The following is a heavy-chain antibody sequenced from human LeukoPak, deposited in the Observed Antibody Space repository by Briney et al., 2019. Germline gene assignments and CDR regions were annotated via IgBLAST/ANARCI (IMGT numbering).Heavy chain of an antibody. Sequence: SETLSLTCTVPGGSISSYYWSWLRQPPGKGLEWIGEIYHSGSTNYNPSLKSRVTISVDKSKNQFSLKLSSVTAADTAVYYCARAPPGWFGEAPHDYWGQGTLVTVSS. CDR2: IYHSGST. CDR3: ARAPPGWFGEAPHDY. CDR1: GGSISSYY. V-gene: IGHV4-59*12. D-gene: IGHD3-10*01. J-gene: IGHJ4*02.